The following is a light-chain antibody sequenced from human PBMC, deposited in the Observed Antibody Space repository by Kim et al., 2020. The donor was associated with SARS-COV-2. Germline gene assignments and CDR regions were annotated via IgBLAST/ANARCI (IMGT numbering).Light chain of an antibody. CDR2: GAS. CDR3: QQLNSYPRT. V-gene: IGKV1-9*01. J-gene: IGKJ2*01. Sequence: SASVGDRVTITCRASQCVSRSLAWYQQKPGKAPNLLIYGASILQSGVPSRFSGSGSGTDFTLTINSLQPEDCATYYCQQLNSYPRTFGQGTKLEI. CDR1: QCVSRS.